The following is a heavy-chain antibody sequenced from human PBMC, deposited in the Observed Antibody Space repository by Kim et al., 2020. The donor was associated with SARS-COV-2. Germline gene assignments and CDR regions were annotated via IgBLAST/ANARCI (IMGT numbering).Heavy chain of an antibody. J-gene: IGHJ4*02. Sequence: TSYADTVKGRFTNSRDNSTNTLYLQMNSLRAEDTAVYYCARDLHDRGDYWGQGTLVTVSS. CDR3: ARDLHDRGDY. D-gene: IGHD3-10*01. V-gene: IGHV3-53*01. CDR2: T.